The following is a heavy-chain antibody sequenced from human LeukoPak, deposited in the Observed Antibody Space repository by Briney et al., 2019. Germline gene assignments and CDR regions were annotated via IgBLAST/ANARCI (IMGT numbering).Heavy chain of an antibody. CDR2: ISGSGGST. J-gene: IGHJ4*02. V-gene: IGHV3-23*01. CDR1: GFTFSSYA. CDR3: AKDGYRWGVWLQYDIYYFDY. Sequence: PGGSLRLSCAASGFTFSSYAMSWVRRAPGKGLEWVSAISGSGGSTYYADSVKGRFTISRDNSKNTLYLQMNSLRAEDTAVYYCAKDGYRWGVWLQYDIYYFDYWGQGTLVTVSS. D-gene: IGHD5-24*01.